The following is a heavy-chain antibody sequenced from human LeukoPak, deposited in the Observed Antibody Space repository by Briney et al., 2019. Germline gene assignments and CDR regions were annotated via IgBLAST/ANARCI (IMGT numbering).Heavy chain of an antibody. J-gene: IGHJ1*01. CDR3: ASYVVAYFQH. V-gene: IGHV4-38-2*02. CDR1: GYSISSGYY. Sequence: PSETLSLTCTVSGYSISSGYYWGWIRQPPGKGLEWIGSIYHSGSTYYNPSLKSRVTISVDTSKNQFSLKLSSVTAADTAVYYCASYVVAYFQHWGQGTLVTVSS. CDR2: IYHSGST. D-gene: IGHD2-15*01.